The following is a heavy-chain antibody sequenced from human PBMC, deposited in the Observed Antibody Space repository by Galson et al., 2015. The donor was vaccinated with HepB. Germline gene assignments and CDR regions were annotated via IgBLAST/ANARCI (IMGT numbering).Heavy chain of an antibody. CDR1: GYTFTSYG. J-gene: IGHJ5*02. CDR2: ISAYNGNT. CDR3: ARVSSRFGPIRWFDP. D-gene: IGHD3-10*01. V-gene: IGHV1-18*04. Sequence: SVKVACKASGYTFTSYGISWVRQAPGQGVEWRGWISAYNGNTNYAQKLQGRVTMTTATSTSTAYMELRSLRSDDTAVYYCARVSSRFGPIRWFDPWGQGTLVTVSS.